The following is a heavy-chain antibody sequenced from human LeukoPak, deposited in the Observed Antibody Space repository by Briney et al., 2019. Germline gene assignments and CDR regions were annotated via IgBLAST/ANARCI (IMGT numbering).Heavy chain of an antibody. CDR3: ARVITIFGVVILDY. CDR1: GFTFSSYA. V-gene: IGHV3-64*01. D-gene: IGHD3-3*01. Sequence: PGGSLRLSCAASGFTFSSYAMHWVRQAPGKGLEYVSAISSNGGSTYYANSVKGRFTISRDNSKNTLYLQMNSLRAEDTAVYYCARVITIFGVVILDYWGQGTLVTVSS. CDR2: ISSNGGST. J-gene: IGHJ4*02.